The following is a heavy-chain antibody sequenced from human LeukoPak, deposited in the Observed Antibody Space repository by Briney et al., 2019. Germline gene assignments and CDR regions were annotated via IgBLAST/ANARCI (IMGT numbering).Heavy chain of an antibody. V-gene: IGHV4-39*07. CDR3: ARDWLPICGLPPRGFDS. D-gene: IGHD2-21*02. CDR1: GGSISSSSYY. J-gene: IGHJ4*02. CDR2: IFYSGST. Sequence: SETLSLTCTVSGGSISSSSYYWGWIRQPPGKGLEWIGNIFYSGSTYYNPSLKSRVTISVDTSKNQFSLKLSSVTAADTAVYYCARDWLPICGLPPRGFDSWGQGTLVAVSS.